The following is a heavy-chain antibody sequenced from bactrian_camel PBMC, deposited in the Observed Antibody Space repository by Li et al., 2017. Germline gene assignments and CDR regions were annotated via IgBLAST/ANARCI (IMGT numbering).Heavy chain of an antibody. CDR3: AADRPSFGLLCGLWSARFNY. D-gene: IGHD1*01. V-gene: IGHV3S55*01. CDR1: GYTYGSYC. J-gene: IGHJ4*01. Sequence: QVQLVESGGGSVQAGASLRLSCAASGYTYGSYCLGWFRQAPGKVREGLAGIDSDGSTTYADSVKGRFTISKDNAENTLYLQMNSLKPEDTAVYYCAADRPSFGLLCGLWSARFNYWGQGTQVTVS. CDR2: IDSDGST.